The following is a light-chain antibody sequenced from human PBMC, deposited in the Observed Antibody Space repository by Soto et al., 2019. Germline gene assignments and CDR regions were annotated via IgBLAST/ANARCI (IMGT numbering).Light chain of an antibody. Sequence: EIVLTQSPGTLSLSPGERAPLSCRASQSVSSANFAWYQQKPGQAPRLLIYTASRRATGIPDRFSGSGSGTDFTLTISRLEPEDSAVYYCQQYSRAPITFGQGTRLEIK. CDR3: QQYSRAPIT. J-gene: IGKJ5*01. CDR1: QSVSSAN. V-gene: IGKV3-20*01. CDR2: TAS.